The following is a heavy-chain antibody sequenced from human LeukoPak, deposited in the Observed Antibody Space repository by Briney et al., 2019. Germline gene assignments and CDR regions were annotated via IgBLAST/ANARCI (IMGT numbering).Heavy chain of an antibody. J-gene: IGHJ3*02. Sequence: SETLSLTCTVSGGSISSSSYYWGWIRQPPGKGLEWIGSIYYSGSTYYNPPLKSRVTISVDTSKNQFSLKLSSVTAADTAVYYCAKRQWLVQVDAFDIWGQGTMVTVSS. CDR3: AKRQWLVQVDAFDI. CDR2: IYYSGST. CDR1: GGSISSSSYY. V-gene: IGHV4-39*01. D-gene: IGHD6-19*01.